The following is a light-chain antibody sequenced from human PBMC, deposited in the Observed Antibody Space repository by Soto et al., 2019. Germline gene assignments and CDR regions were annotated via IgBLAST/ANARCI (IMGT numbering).Light chain of an antibody. CDR1: QGIATY. Sequence: DIQMTQSPSSLSASVGDRVTITCRASQGIATYLAWFQQKPGKAPKALIYAASSLHSGVPSRFSGSGAGTDFTLTISSLQPEDVATYYCQQYNVYPLTFGGGTKVEIK. V-gene: IGKV1-16*01. CDR2: AAS. J-gene: IGKJ4*01. CDR3: QQYNVYPLT.